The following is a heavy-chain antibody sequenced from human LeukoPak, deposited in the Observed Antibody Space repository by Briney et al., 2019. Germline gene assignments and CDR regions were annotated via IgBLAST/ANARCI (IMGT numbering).Heavy chain of an antibody. V-gene: IGHV3-23*01. J-gene: IGHJ4*02. CDR1: GFTFSSYA. CDR3: AKGSYYGSGSYYEYFDY. D-gene: IGHD3-10*01. Sequence: QSGGSLRLSCAASGFTFSSYAMSLVRQAPGKGLEWVSAISGSGGSTYYADSVKGRFTISRDNSKNTLYLQMNSLRAEDTAVYYCAKGSYYGSGSYYEYFDYWGQGTLVTVSS. CDR2: ISGSGGST.